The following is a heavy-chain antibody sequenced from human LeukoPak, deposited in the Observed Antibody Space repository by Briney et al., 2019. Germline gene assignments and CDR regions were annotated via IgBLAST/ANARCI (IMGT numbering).Heavy chain of an antibody. CDR2: ISSDSNYI. Sequence: GGSLRLSCAASGFTFSNYSMNWVRQAPGEGLEWVSSISSDSNYIYYADSMQGRFTISRDNAKNSLYLHMNSLRAEDTAVYYCATLQLGPTTNYWGQGTLVTVSS. CDR3: ATLQLGPTTNY. CDR1: GFTFSNYS. D-gene: IGHD1-26*01. J-gene: IGHJ4*02. V-gene: IGHV3-21*01.